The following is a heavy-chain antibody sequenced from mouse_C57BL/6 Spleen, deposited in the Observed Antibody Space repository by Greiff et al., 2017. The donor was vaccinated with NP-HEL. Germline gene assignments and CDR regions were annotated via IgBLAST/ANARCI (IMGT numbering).Heavy chain of an antibody. V-gene: IGHV1-55*01. CDR2: IYPGSGST. J-gene: IGHJ3*01. CDR1: GYTFTSYW. D-gene: IGHD2-4*01. Sequence: QVQLQQSGAELVKPGASVKMSCKASGYTFTSYWITWVKQRPGQGLEWIGDIYPGSGSTNYNEKFKSKATLTVDTSSSTAYMQLSSLTSEDSAVYYCVLYDDDGDGCAYWGQGTLVTVSA. CDR3: VLYDDDGDGCAY.